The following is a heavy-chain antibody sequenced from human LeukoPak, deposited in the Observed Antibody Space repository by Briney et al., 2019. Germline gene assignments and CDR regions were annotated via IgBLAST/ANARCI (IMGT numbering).Heavy chain of an antibody. CDR2: INPSGGST. Sequence: GASVKVSCKASGYTFTSYYMHWVRQAPGQGLEWMGIINPSGGSTSYAQKFQGRVTMTRDTSTSTVYMELSSLRSEDTAVYYCVTRGRDYDILTGYYVSDDYWGQGTLVTVSS. J-gene: IGHJ4*02. CDR3: VTRGRDYDILTGYYVSDDY. V-gene: IGHV1-46*01. CDR1: GYTFTSYY. D-gene: IGHD3-9*01.